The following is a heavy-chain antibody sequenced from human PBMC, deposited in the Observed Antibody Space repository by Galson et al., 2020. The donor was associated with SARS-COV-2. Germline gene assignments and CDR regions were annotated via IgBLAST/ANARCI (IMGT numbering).Heavy chain of an antibody. CDR1: GYSISSGYF. V-gene: IGHV4-38-2*02. D-gene: IGHD3-22*01. Sequence: SETLSITCTVSGYSISSGYFWGWIRRPPGKGLEWIGSLYHSGSTYYNPSLKSRVTISVDTSKNQFSLRLSSVTAADTAVYYCAREFQGGYYDTSGRPLGWDFDLWGRGTLVTVSS. J-gene: IGHJ2*01. CDR3: AREFQGGYYDTSGRPLGWDFDL. CDR2: LYHSGST.